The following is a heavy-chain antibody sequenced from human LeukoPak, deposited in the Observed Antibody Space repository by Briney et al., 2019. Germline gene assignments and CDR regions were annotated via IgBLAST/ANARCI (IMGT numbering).Heavy chain of an antibody. Sequence: GEPLKISGKVFGYSFTSYWIGWVRQLPGKGLEGMGIIYPGDSDTTYSPHFQGQVTISADKSIDTAFLQWSSLKASDTAMYYCARPDDYGGDDYWGQGTLVTVSS. CDR2: IYPGDSDT. D-gene: IGHD4-23*01. J-gene: IGHJ4*02. CDR3: ARPDDYGGDDY. CDR1: GYSFTSYW. V-gene: IGHV5-51*01.